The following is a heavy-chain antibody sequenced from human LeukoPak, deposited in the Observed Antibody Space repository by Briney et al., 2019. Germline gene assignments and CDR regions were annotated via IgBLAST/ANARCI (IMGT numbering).Heavy chain of an antibody. J-gene: IGHJ4*02. Sequence: PSETLSLTCTVSGGSISSSSYYWGWIRQPSGKGLEWIGSIYYSGSTYYNPSLKSRVTISVDTSKNQFSLKLSSVTAADTAVYYCARHPSSWYFDYWGQGTLVTVSS. CDR2: IYYSGST. CDR3: ARHPSSWYFDY. CDR1: GGSISSSSYY. D-gene: IGHD6-13*01. V-gene: IGHV4-39*01.